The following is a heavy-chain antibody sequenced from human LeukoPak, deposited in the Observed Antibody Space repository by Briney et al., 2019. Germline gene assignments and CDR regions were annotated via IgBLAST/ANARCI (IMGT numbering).Heavy chain of an antibody. CDR3: ARXIVSYPHDAFDI. CDR1: GGSISSYY. Sequence: CXVSGGSISSYYWSWIRQPPGKGLEWIGYIYYSGSTSYNPSLKSGVTISVETSKKKISLKQSAVDTAATAFYYCARXIVSYPHDAFDIWGQGTMVTVSS. J-gene: IGHJ3*02. V-gene: IGHV4-59*01. CDR2: IYYSGST. D-gene: IGHD1-26*01.